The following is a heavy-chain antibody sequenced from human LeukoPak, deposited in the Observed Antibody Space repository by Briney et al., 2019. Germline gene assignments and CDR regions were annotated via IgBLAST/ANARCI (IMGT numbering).Heavy chain of an antibody. CDR1: GYTFTSYG. V-gene: IGHV7-4-1*02. J-gene: IGHJ5*02. Sequence: ASVKVSCKASGYTFTSYGISWVRQAPGQGLEWMGWINTNTGNPTYAQGFTGRFVFSLDTSVSTAYLQISSLKAEDTAVYYCARESSWLRFDPWGQGSLVTVSS. CDR3: ARESSWLRFDP. CDR2: INTNTGNP. D-gene: IGHD3-9*01.